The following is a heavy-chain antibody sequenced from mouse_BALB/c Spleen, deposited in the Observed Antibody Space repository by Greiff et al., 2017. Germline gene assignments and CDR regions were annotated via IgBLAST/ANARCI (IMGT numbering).Heavy chain of an antibody. Sequence: VKVVESGAELVRPGSSVKISCKASGYAFSSYWMNWVKQRPGQGLEWIGQIYPGDGDTNYNGKFKGKATLTADKSSSTAYMQLSSLTSEDSAVYFCARRGAELDYAMDYWGQGTSVTVSS. CDR1: GYAFSSYW. D-gene: IGHD1-3*01. CDR2: IYPGDGDT. CDR3: ARRGAELDYAMDY. J-gene: IGHJ4*01. V-gene: IGHV1-80*01.